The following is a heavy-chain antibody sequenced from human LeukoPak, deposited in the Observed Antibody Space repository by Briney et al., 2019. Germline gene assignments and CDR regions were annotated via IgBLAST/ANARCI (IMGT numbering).Heavy chain of an antibody. CDR1: GYTFTSYG. J-gene: IGHJ6*03. D-gene: IGHD2-2*01. CDR2: ISAYNGNT. CDR3: ARETVVVVPAAKLNYYYYMDV. Sequence: ASVKVSCKASGYTFTSYGISWVRQAPGQGLEWMGWISAYNGNTNYAQKLQGRVTMTTDTSTSTAYMELRSLRSDDTAVYYCARETVVVVPAAKLNYYYYMDVWGKGTTVTVSS. V-gene: IGHV1-18*01.